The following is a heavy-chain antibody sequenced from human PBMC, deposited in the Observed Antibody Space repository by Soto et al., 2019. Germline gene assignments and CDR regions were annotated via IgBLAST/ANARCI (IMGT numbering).Heavy chain of an antibody. D-gene: IGHD5-18*01. CDR2: IYYSGST. V-gene: IGHV4-59*01. Sequence: PSETLSLTCTVSGGSISSYYWSWIRQPPGKGLEWIGYIYYSGSTNYNPSLKSRVTISVDTSKNQFSLKLSSVTAADTAVYYWARGRIQLWYPFDYWGQGTLVTVSS. CDR1: GGSISSYY. CDR3: ARGRIQLWYPFDY. J-gene: IGHJ4*02.